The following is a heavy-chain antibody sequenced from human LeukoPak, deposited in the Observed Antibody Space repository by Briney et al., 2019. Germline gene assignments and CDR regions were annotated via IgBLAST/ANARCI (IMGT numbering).Heavy chain of an antibody. D-gene: IGHD3-10*01. J-gene: IGHJ4*02. V-gene: IGHV3-74*01. CDR3: GLSMVRALSPDY. CDR2: INSDGSST. Sequence: GGSLRLSCTGSGFTFSNYRMHWVRQAPGKGLVWVSGINSDGSSTNYADSVKGRFTISRDNAKNTLYLQMDSLIDEDTAIYYCGLSMVRALSPDYWGQGTLVTVSS. CDR1: GFTFSNYR.